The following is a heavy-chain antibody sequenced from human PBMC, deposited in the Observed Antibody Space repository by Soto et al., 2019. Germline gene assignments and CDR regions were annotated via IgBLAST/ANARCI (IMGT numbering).Heavy chain of an antibody. J-gene: IGHJ4*02. Sequence: QVQLVQSGAEVKKPGSSVKVSCKASGGTFSSYTISWVRQAPGQGLEWMGRIIPILGIANYAQKFQGRVTITADKSTSTAYMELCSLRSEDTAVYYCARDRGLGRAFDYWGQGTLVTVSS. V-gene: IGHV1-69*08. D-gene: IGHD7-27*01. CDR1: GGTFSSYT. CDR3: ARDRGLGRAFDY. CDR2: IIPILGIA.